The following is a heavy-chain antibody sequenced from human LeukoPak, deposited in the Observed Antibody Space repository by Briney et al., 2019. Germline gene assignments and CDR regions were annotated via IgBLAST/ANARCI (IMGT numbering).Heavy chain of an antibody. V-gene: IGHV3-7*01. Sequence: PGGSLRLSCAASGFTFSSYWMSWVRQAPGKGLEWVANIKQDGSEKYYVDSVKGRFTISRDNAKNPLYLQMNSLRAEDTAVYYCARDGPLPFDAFDIWGQGTMVTVSS. CDR2: IKQDGSEK. CDR1: GFTFSSYW. CDR3: ARDGPLPFDAFDI. J-gene: IGHJ3*02.